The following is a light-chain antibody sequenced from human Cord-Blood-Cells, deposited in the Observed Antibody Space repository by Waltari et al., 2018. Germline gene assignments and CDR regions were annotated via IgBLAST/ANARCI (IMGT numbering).Light chain of an antibody. J-gene: IGKJ1*01. V-gene: IGKV1-5*03. CDR3: QQYNSYSWT. CDR1: QSISSW. Sequence: IQMTLSPSPLSASVGDRVTITCRASQSISSWLAWYQQKPGKAPKLLIYKASSLESGVPSRFSGSGSGTEFTLTISSLQPDDFATYYCQQYNSYSWTFGQGTKVEIK. CDR2: KAS.